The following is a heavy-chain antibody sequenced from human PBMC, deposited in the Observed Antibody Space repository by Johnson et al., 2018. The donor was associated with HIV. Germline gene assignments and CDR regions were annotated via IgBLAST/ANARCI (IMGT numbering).Heavy chain of an antibody. J-gene: IGHJ3*02. CDR3: AKDSPAADAFDI. V-gene: IGHV3-66*01. Sequence: VQLVESGGGLVQPGGSLRLSCAASGFTVKSNYMSWVRQDPGKGLEWVSVIYSGGTTYYADSMKGRFTISRDNSKNTLYLQMHSLRDEDTAVYYCAKDSPAADAFDIWGQGTEVTVSS. CDR2: IYSGGTT. CDR1: GFTVKSNY. D-gene: IGHD6-25*01.